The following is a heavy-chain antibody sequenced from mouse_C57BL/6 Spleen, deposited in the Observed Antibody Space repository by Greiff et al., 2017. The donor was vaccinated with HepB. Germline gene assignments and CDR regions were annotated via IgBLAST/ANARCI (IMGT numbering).Heavy chain of an antibody. Sequence: VQLQQPGAELVRPGTSVKLSCKASGYTFTSYWMHWVKQRPGQGLEWIGVIDPSDSYTNYNQKFKGKATLTVDTSSSTAYMQLSSLTSEDSAVYYCARVEDYGSSYGYFDVWGTGTTVTVSS. D-gene: IGHD1-1*01. CDR3: ARVEDYGSSYGYFDV. J-gene: IGHJ1*03. V-gene: IGHV1-59*01. CDR1: GYTFTSYW. CDR2: IDPSDSYT.